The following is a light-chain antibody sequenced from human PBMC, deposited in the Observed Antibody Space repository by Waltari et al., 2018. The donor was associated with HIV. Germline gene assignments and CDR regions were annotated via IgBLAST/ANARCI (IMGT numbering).Light chain of an antibody. CDR3: QQYYLTPLT. V-gene: IGKV4-1*01. CDR2: WTS. CDR1: QSVSSSSKNKNC. Sequence: DIVMTQSPDSLAVSLGERATLYCMSHQSVSSSSKNKNCLAWYQQKPGPPPKLLIYWTSPRESGVPDRFSGSGSGTDFTLTISSLQAEDVAVYYCQQYYLTPLTFGGGTKVVIK. J-gene: IGKJ4*01.